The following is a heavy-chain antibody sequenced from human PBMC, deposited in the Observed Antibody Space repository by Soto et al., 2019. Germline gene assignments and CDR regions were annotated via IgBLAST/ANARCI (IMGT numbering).Heavy chain of an antibody. CDR2: ITSDGKSK. J-gene: IGHJ5*02. Sequence: GSLRLSCAASGFNFSNHCMHWVRQRPAEGLVWVSRITSDGKSKAYAESVKGRFAISRDNAKNTLYLQMNGLTAEDTAVYYCARESGDWPLNWFDPWGQGTLVTVPQ. V-gene: IGHV3-74*01. D-gene: IGHD2-21*02. CDR3: ARESGDWPLNWFDP. CDR1: GFNFSNHC.